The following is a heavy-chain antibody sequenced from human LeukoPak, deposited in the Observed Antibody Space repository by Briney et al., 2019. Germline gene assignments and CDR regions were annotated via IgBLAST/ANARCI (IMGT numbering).Heavy chain of an antibody. CDR3: ARENEGVAGTWYFDY. V-gene: IGHV1-18*01. J-gene: IGHJ4*02. CDR2: ISAYNGNT. Sequence: ASVKVSCKASGYTFTSYGISWVRQAPGQGLEWMGWISAYNGNTNYAQKFQGRVTITRDESTSTAYMELSSLRSEDTAVYYCARENEGVAGTWYFDYWGQGTLVTVSS. CDR1: GYTFTSYG. D-gene: IGHD6-19*01.